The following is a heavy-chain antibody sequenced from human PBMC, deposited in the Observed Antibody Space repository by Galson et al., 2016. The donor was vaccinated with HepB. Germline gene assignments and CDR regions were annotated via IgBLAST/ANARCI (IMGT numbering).Heavy chain of an antibody. J-gene: IGHJ5*02. CDR3: ARNRHWSGGSCYGA. CDR2: IYSGGST. Sequence: SLRLSCAASGFTVSNNYMRWVRQAPGKGLEWVSLIYSGGSTYYADSVKGRFTISRDSSKNTLYLQMNSLRAEDTAVYYCARNRHWSGGSCYGAWGQGTLFTVSS. V-gene: IGHV3-66*01. CDR1: GFTVSNNY. D-gene: IGHD2-15*01.